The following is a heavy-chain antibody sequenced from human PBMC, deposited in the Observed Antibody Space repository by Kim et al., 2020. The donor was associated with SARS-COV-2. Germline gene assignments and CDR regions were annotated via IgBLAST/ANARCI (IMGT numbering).Heavy chain of an antibody. CDR1: GFTFSSYS. CDR2: ISSSSSYI. D-gene: IGHD2-2*01. CDR3: ARVADIVVVPAAMADYYFDY. J-gene: IGHJ4*02. V-gene: IGHV3-21*04. Sequence: GGSLRLSCAASGFTFSSYSMNWVRQAPGKGLEWVSSISSSSSYIYYADSVKGRFTISRDNAKNSLYLQMNSLRAEDTAVYYCARVADIVVVPAAMADYYFDYWGQGTLVTVSS.